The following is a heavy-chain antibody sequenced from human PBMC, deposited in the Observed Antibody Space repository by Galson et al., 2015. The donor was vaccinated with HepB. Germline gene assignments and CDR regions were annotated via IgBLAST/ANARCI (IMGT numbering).Heavy chain of an antibody. D-gene: IGHD2-15*01. CDR2: ISGYNGNT. CDR3: ARDCNCPNSWWYGYYGMDV. Sequence: SVKVSCKASGYLFTAYGISWVRQAPGQGLQWMGWISGYNGNTDYAQEVQGRVTMTTDTSTSTAYLELRSLRPDDTAVYYCARDCNCPNSWWYGYYGMDVWGQGTTVTVS. V-gene: IGHV1-18*01. J-gene: IGHJ6*02. CDR1: GYLFTAYG.